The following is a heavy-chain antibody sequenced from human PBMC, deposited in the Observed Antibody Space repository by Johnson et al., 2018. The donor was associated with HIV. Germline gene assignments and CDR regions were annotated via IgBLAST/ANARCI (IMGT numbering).Heavy chain of an antibody. J-gene: IGHJ3*02. CDR2: ISSRGSTI. V-gene: IGHV3-11*04. D-gene: IGHD3-10*01. CDR3: ASGYYYGSGTYHGAFDI. Sequence: QVQLVESGGGLVKPGGSLRLSCAASGFTFSDYYMNWIRQAPGKVLEWVSSISSRGSTIFYADSGKGRFTMSRDNAKNSLSLQMHRLRAEETAVYYCASGYYYGSGTYHGAFDIWGQGTMVTVSS. CDR1: GFTFSDYY.